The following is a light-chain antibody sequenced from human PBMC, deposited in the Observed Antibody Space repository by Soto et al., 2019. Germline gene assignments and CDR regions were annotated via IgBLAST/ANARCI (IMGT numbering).Light chain of an antibody. CDR2: GAS. J-gene: IGKJ3*01. Sequence: EIVLTQSPGTLSLSPGERATLSCRASQSVSRNSLAWYQQQPGQAPRLLIYGASSRATDIPDRFSGSGSGTDFTLIASRLEPEDFAVYFCQQYGTSPPTFGPGTKVDIK. CDR1: QSVSRNS. V-gene: IGKV3-20*01. CDR3: QQYGTSPPT.